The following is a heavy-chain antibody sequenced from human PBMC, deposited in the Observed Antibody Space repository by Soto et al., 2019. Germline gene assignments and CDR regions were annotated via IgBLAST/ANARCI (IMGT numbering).Heavy chain of an antibody. CDR1: GFTFSSYA. CDR2: ISGSGGST. D-gene: IGHD6-6*01. Sequence: EVQLLESGGGLVQPGGSLRLSCAASGFTFSSYAMSWVRQAPGKGLEWVSAISGSGGSTYYADSVKGRFTISRDNSKNTLYLQMSSLRAEDTAVYYCAKVTWGGTYSSSTNNWFDPWGQRTLVTVSS. V-gene: IGHV3-23*01. J-gene: IGHJ5*02. CDR3: AKVTWGGTYSSSTNNWFDP.